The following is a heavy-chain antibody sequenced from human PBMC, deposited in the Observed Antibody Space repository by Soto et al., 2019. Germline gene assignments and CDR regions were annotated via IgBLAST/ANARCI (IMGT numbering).Heavy chain of an antibody. J-gene: IGHJ2*01. Sequence: ASVKVSCKASGYTFTSYGISWVRQAPGQGLEWMGWISAYNGNTNYAQKLQSRVTMTTDTSTSTAYMELRSLRSDDTAVYYCARDYGGNSRPPYWYFDLWGRGTLVTVSS. V-gene: IGHV1-18*01. CDR1: GYTFTSYG. D-gene: IGHD4-17*01. CDR3: ARDYGGNSRPPYWYFDL. CDR2: ISAYNGNT.